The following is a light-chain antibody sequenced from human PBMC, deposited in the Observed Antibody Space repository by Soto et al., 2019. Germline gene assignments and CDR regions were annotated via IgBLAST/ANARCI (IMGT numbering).Light chain of an antibody. J-gene: IGKJ1*01. CDR3: QQYGSSPPWT. Sequence: EMVLTRSPGTLSLSLGERATLSCRASQSVSSSFLAWYQQKPGQAPRLLIYGASSRATGIPDRFSGSGSGTDFTLTISRLEPEDFAVYYCQQYGSSPPWTFGQGTKVEIK. CDR1: QSVSSSF. CDR2: GAS. V-gene: IGKV3-20*01.